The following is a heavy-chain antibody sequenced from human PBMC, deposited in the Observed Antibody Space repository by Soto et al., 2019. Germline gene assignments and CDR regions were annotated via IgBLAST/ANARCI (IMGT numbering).Heavy chain of an antibody. D-gene: IGHD3-22*01. J-gene: IGHJ4*02. CDR2: ITPMFGTP. CDR3: ARDGTLYDSSAYYYLY. CDR1: GGTFSRYT. Sequence: ASVKVSCKASGGTFSRYTIPWVRQAPGQGLEWMGGITPMFGTPNYAQKFQGRVTITADESTSTAYMELSSLRSEDTAMYYCARDGTLYDSSAYYYLYWGQGTLVTVSS. V-gene: IGHV1-69*13.